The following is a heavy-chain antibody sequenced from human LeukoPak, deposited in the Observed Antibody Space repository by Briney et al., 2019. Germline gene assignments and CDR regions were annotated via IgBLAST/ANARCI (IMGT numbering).Heavy chain of an antibody. CDR3: ARDVTMDGYNGALDY. J-gene: IGHJ4*02. CDR1: GFTFSSYG. D-gene: IGHD5-24*01. Sequence: GGSLRFSCAASGFTFSSYGMHWVRQAPGKGLEWVAVIWYDGSNKYYADSVKGRFTISRDNSKNTLYLQMNSLRAEDTAVYYCARDVTMDGYNGALDYWGQGTLVTVSS. V-gene: IGHV3-33*01. CDR2: IWYDGSNK.